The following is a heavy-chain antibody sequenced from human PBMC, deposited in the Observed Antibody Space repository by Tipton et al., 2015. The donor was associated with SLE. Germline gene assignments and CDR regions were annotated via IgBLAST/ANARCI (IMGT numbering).Heavy chain of an antibody. CDR1: GGSISSSSYY. V-gene: IGHV4-39*07. CDR2: IYYSGST. J-gene: IGHJ4*02. D-gene: IGHD3-10*01. CDR3: ATSGTRGFDY. Sequence: TQSLTCTVSGGSISSSSYYWGWIRQPPGKGLEWIGSIYYSGSTYYNPSLKSRVTISVDTSKNQFSLKLSSVTAADTAVYYCATSGTRGFDYWGQGTLVTVSS.